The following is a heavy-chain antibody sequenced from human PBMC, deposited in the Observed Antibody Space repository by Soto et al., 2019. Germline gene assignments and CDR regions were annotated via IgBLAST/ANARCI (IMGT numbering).Heavy chain of an antibody. CDR3: ARLPLVRGLPA. J-gene: IGHJ5*02. V-gene: IGHV4-39*01. D-gene: IGHD3-10*01. CDR1: GGSISTSGNY. CDR2: IYYGGTT. Sequence: QLHLQESGPGGVKPWGTLSLICIVSGGSISTSGNYGGWVRQAPEKGLEWIGSIYYGGTTNYNPSLKRRVTISVDTSKNQFSLKLTSVTAADTAVYYCARLPLVRGLPAWGQGTLVTVSS.